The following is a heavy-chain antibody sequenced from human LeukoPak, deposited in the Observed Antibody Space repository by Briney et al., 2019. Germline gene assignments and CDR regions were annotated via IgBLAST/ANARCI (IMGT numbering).Heavy chain of an antibody. CDR1: GDSFSGYF. D-gene: IGHD1-1*01. V-gene: IGHV1-2*06. CDR2: ITPDSGDT. J-gene: IGHJ5*02. CDR3: SRDHGATGTTGFDP. Sequence: GASVKVSCKATGDSFSGYFMNGGRQAPGQGLEWLGRITPDSGDTKYPQKFQGRVTLTRDTSIKTASMELSGLRSDDTAIYYCSRDHGATGTTGFDPWGQGTLVIVSS.